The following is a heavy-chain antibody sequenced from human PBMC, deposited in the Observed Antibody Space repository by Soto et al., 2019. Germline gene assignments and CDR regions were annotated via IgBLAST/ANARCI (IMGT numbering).Heavy chain of an antibody. CDR1: GFTFSSYG. V-gene: IGHV3-30*18. J-gene: IGHJ4*02. D-gene: IGHD2-15*01. Sequence: QVQLVESGGGVVQPGMSLRISCAASGFTFSSYGMHWVRQAPGKGMEWVAVISYDGSNKYYADSVKCRFTISRDNFKNTLYLQMNSLRAADTAVYYCAKDRVVVVVAADGGVIDYCGQGTLVTVST. CDR2: ISYDGSNK. CDR3: AKDRVVVVVAADGGVIDY.